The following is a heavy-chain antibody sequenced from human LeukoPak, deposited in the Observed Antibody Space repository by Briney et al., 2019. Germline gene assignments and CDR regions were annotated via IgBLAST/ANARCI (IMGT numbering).Heavy chain of an antibody. CDR3: ARVSYYYYGMDV. CDR1: GDSVSSNSAA. J-gene: IGHJ6*04. CDR2: TYCRSKWYN. V-gene: IGHV6-1*01. Sequence: AWETLSLTCAISGDSVSSNSAAWNWIRQSPSRGLEWLGRTYCRSKWYNDYAVSVKSRITINPDTSKNQFSLQLNSVTREDTAVYYCARVSYYYYGMDVWGEGTTVTVSS.